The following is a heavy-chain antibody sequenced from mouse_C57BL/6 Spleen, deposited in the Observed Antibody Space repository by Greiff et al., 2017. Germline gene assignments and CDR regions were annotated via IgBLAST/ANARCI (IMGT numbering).Heavy chain of an antibody. CDR3: ARCDYYGYAMDY. D-gene: IGHD1-1*01. Sequence: VQLQESGAELVRPGTSVKVSCKASGYAFTNYLIEWVKQRPGQGLEWIGVINPGSGGTNYNEKFKGKATLTADKSSSTAYMQLSSLTSEDSAVYFCARCDYYGYAMDYWGQGTSVTVSS. J-gene: IGHJ4*01. V-gene: IGHV1-54*01. CDR2: INPGSGGT. CDR1: GYAFTNYL.